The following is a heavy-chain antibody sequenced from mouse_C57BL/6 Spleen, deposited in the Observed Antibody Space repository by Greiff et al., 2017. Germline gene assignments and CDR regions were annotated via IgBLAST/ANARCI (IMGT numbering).Heavy chain of an antibody. V-gene: IGHV14-4*01. D-gene: IGHD1-1*01. CDR2: IDPENGDT. CDR1: GFNFTDDY. J-gene: IGHJ2*01. Sequence: VQLQQSGAELVRPGASVKLSCTASGFNFTDDYMHWVKQRPEQGLEWIGWIDPENGDTEYASKFQGKATITADTSSNTAYLQLRSLTSEDTAVYYGTTTGGYYDGRRGDFDYGGQGTTLTVSS. CDR3: TTTGGYYDGRRGDFDY.